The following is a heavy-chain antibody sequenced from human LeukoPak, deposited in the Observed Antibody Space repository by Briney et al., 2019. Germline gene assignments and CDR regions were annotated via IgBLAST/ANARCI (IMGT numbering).Heavy chain of an antibody. J-gene: IGHJ3*02. D-gene: IGHD1-1*01. CDR1: GFTFSSYG. CDR3: AREFWKEIYAFDI. CDR2: ISYDGSNK. V-gene: IGHV3-30*03. Sequence: GGSLRLSCAASGFTFSSYGMQWVRQAPGKGLEWVAVISYDGSNKYYADSVKGRFTISRDNSKNTLYLQMNSLRAEDTAVYYCAREFWKEIYAFDIWGQGTMVTVSS.